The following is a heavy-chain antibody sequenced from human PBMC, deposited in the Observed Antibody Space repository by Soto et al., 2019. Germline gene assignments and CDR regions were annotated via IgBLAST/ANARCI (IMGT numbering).Heavy chain of an antibody. CDR1: GYTFTSYY. CDR3: ARRHNYYDSSGLYYFDS. V-gene: IGHV1-46*01. CDR2: INPSGGST. J-gene: IGHJ4*02. Sequence: ASVKVSCKASGYTFTSYYMHWVRQAPGQGREWMGIINPSGGSTSYAQKFQGRVTMTRDTSTSTVYMELSSLRSADTAVYYCARRHNYYDSSGLYYFDSWGQGTPVPVSS. D-gene: IGHD3-22*01.